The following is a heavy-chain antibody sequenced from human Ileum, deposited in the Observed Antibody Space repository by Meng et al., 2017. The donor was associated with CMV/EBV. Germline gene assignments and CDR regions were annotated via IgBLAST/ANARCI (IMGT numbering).Heavy chain of an antibody. J-gene: IGHJ6*02. V-gene: IGHV3-23*03. CDR2: IYSGGST. Sequence: GGSLRLSCAASGFTFSSYGMSWVRQGPGKGLEWVAVIYSGGSTYYGDSVKGRFTISRDNSKDTLSLQMTSLRVEDTAVYYCAKVTRPDRYRSSYPYYYGMDVWGHGTTVTVSS. D-gene: IGHD3-22*01. CDR1: GFTFSSYG. CDR3: AKVTRPDRYRSSYPYYYGMDV.